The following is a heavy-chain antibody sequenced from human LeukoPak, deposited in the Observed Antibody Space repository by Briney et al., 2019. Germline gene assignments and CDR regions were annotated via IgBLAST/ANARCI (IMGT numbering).Heavy chain of an antibody. Sequence: SETLSLTCTVSGGSISSYYWSWIRQPPGKGLEWIGYIYYSGSTNYNPSLKSRVPISVDTSKNQFSLKLSSVTAADTAVYYCARIAVAGGVAEYFQHWGQGTLVTVSS. V-gene: IGHV4-59*08. CDR2: IYYSGST. CDR1: GGSISSYY. D-gene: IGHD6-19*01. CDR3: ARIAVAGGVAEYFQH. J-gene: IGHJ1*01.